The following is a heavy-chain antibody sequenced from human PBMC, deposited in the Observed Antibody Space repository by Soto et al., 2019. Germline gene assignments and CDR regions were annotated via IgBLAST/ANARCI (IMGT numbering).Heavy chain of an antibody. CDR1: GYTFTSYG. Sequence: ASVKVSCKASGYTFTSYGVSWVRQAPGQGLEWMGWISAYNGNTNYAQKLQGRVTMTKDTSTSTAYMELRSLRSDDTAVYYCARYSTYYYYGMDVWGQGTTVTVSS. CDR3: ARYSTYYYYGMDV. CDR2: ISAYNGNT. D-gene: IGHD4-4*01. J-gene: IGHJ6*02. V-gene: IGHV1-18*01.